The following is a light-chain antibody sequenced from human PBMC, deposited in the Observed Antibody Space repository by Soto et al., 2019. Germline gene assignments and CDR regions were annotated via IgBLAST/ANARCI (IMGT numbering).Light chain of an antibody. V-gene: IGKV1-5*03. CDR3: QQYKSALGPKT. J-gene: IGKJ1*01. CDR1: QSISSW. Sequence: DIQMTQSPSTLSASVGDRVTITCRASQSISSWLAWYQQKPGKAPKLLIYKASSLESGVPSRFSGSGSGTEFTLTLSSLQPDDFATYYCQQYKSALGPKTFGQGTKVEIK. CDR2: KAS.